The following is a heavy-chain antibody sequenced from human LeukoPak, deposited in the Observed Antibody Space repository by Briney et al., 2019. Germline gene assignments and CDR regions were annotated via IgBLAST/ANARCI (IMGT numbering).Heavy chain of an antibody. CDR3: ARLGYYYDSSGYSYPWFFDY. J-gene: IGHJ4*02. CDR1: GYSFTDYW. V-gene: IGHV5-51*01. D-gene: IGHD3-22*01. CDR2: IYPGDSDT. Sequence: GESLKISCKGSGYSFTDYWIGWVRQMPGKGLEWMGIIYPGDSDTRYSPSIQGQVTISADKSISTAYLQWSSLKASDTAMYYCARLGYYYDSSGYSYPWFFDYWGQGTLVTVSS.